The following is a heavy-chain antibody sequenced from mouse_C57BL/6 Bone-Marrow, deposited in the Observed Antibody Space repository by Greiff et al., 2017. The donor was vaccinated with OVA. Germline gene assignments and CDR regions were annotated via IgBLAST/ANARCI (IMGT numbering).Heavy chain of an antibody. J-gene: IGHJ3*01. V-gene: IGHV1-69*01. CDR2: IDPSDSYT. Sequence: QVQLQQPGAELVMPGASVKLSCKASGYTFTSYWMHWVKQRPGQGLEWIGEIDPSDSYTNYNQKFKGKSTLTVDKSSSTAYMQLSSLTSEDSAVYYCARGGTTVAAGVWFAYWGQGTLVTVSA. D-gene: IGHD1-1*01. CDR1: GYTFTSYW. CDR3: ARGGTTVAAGVWFAY.